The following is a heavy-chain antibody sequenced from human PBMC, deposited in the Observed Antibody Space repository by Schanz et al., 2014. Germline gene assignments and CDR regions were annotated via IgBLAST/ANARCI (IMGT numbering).Heavy chain of an antibody. CDR1: GLIFSNYV. J-gene: IGHJ4*02. CDR2: ISYDGSKK. D-gene: IGHD6-25*01. Sequence: VQLLESGGGLVQPGGSLKLSCAASGLIFSNYVMSWVRQAPGKGLEWVGVISYDGSKKSYADSVKGRFTISRDNSKNTLYLQMNSLRAEDTAVYYCAKVRYSSGWRGDYFDEWGQGTLVTVAS. V-gene: IGHV3-30*18. CDR3: AKVRYSSGWRGDYFDE.